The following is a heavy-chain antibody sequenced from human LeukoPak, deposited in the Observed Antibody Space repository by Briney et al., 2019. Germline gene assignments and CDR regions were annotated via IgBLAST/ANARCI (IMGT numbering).Heavy chain of an antibody. D-gene: IGHD5-18*01. CDR2: INPNSGGT. CDR1: GYTLTGYY. J-gene: IGHJ4*02. CDR3: ARVRRVGYRYGYDED. V-gene: IGHV1-2*02. Sequence: GASVKVSCKASGYTLTGYYMHWVRQAPGQGLEWMGWINPNSGGTNYAQKFQGRVTMTRDTSISTAYMELSRLRSDDTAVYYCARVRRVGYRYGYDEDWGQGTLVTVSS.